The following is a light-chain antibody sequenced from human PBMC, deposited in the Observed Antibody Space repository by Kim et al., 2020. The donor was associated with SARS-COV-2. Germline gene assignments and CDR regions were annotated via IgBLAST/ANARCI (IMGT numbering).Light chain of an antibody. J-gene: IGLJ3*02. V-gene: IGLV1-40*01. CDR2: DNN. CDR1: SSNIGAGYD. Sequence: QRVTISCTGSSSNIGAGYDVHWYQQLPGAAPKLVIYDNNNRPSGVPDRLSGSKSGTSASLAITGLQAEDEADYYCLSYDSSLSGWVFGGGTQLTVL. CDR3: LSYDSSLSGWV.